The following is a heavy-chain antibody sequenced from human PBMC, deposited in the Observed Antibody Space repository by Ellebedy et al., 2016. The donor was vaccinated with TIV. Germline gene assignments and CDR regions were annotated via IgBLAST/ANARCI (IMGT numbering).Heavy chain of an antibody. CDR3: ARDRSVSGYSMYYFDS. J-gene: IGHJ4*02. D-gene: IGHD3-22*01. V-gene: IGHV3-9*01. CDR1: GFSFDAYA. Sequence: SLKISXVTSGFSFDAYAMHWVRQPAGKGLEWVSSINWNSGHIDYADSVKGRFTISRDNAKNSLYLQMNSLRPEDTALYYCARDRSVSGYSMYYFDSWGQGTPVTVSS. CDR2: INWNSGHI.